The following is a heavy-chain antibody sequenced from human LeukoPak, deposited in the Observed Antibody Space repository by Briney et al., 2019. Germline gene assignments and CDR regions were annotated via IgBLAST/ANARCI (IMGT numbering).Heavy chain of an antibody. Sequence: PSETLSLTCTVSGGSISNYYWNWIRQPPGKGLEWIGYIYYSGSTNYNPSLKGRVTISVDTSKNQFSLKLSSVTAADTAVYYCARGPPPELRFLEWLPLLGGWFDPWGQGTLVTVSS. CDR3: ARGPPPELRFLEWLPLLGGWFDP. D-gene: IGHD3-3*01. CDR2: IYYSGST. J-gene: IGHJ5*02. CDR1: GGSISNYY. V-gene: IGHV4-59*08.